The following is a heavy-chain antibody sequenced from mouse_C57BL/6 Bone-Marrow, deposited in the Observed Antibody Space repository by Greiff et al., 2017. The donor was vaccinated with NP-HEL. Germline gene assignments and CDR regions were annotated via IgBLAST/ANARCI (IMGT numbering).Heavy chain of an antibody. CDR1: GYTFTSYW. J-gene: IGHJ2*01. CDR2: IQPNSGST. V-gene: IGHV1-64*01. CDR3: ARESDDGYYGDY. Sequence: QVQLQQPGAELVKPGASVKLSCKASGYTFTSYWMHWVKQRPGQGLEWIGMIQPNSGSTNYNEKFKSKATLTVDKSSSTAYMQLSSLTSEDSAVYYCARESDDGYYGDYWGQGTTLTVSS. D-gene: IGHD2-3*01.